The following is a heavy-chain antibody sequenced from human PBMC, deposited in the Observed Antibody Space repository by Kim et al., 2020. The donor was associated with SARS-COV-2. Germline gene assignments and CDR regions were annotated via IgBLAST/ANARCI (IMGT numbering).Heavy chain of an antibody. V-gene: IGHV4-59*01. CDR2: ISYIGST. J-gene: IGHJ4*02. CDR1: GGSMNNYF. CDR3: ARERAMVTDY. D-gene: IGHD5-18*01. Sequence: SETLSLTCTVSGGSMNNYFWNWIRQPPGKGLEWIGYISYIGSTDSNPSLKSRVTISVDTSKNQFSLKLSAVTAADTAVYYCARERAMVTDYWGQGTLVAVSS.